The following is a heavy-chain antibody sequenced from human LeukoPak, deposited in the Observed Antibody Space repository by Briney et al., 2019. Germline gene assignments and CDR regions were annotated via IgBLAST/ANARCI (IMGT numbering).Heavy chain of an antibody. D-gene: IGHD2-2*01. V-gene: IGHV3-21*01. J-gene: IGHJ6*03. CDR2: ISSSSNYI. Sequence: GGSLRLSCEAYGFTFSSYTMNWVRQAPGKGLEWVSSISSSSNYIYYADSVKGRFTISRDNSKNTLYLQMNSLRAEDTAVYYCAKSGSKYRGYYYYYMDVWGKGTTVTISS. CDR3: AKSGSKYRGYYYYYMDV. CDR1: GFTFSSYT.